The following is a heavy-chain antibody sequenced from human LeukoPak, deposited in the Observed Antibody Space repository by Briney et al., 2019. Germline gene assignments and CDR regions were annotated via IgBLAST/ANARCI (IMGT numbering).Heavy chain of an antibody. D-gene: IGHD3-3*01. CDR2: ISAYNGNT. V-gene: IGHV1-18*01. J-gene: IGHJ5*02. Sequence: ASVKVSCKASGYTFTSYGISWVRQAPRQGLEWMGWISAYNGNTNYAQKLQGRVTMTTDTSTSTAYMELRSLRSDDTAVYYCARDIAMYYDFWSGYYPLDWFDPWGQGTLVTVSS. CDR3: ARDIAMYYDFWSGYYPLDWFDP. CDR1: GYTFTSYG.